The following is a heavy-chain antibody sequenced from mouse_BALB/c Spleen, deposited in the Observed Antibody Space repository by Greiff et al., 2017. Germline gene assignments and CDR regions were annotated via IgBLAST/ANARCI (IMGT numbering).Heavy chain of an antibody. CDR3: ARSRDGYDY. D-gene: IGHD2-3*01. CDR2: INPSTGYT. CDR1: GYTFTSYW. Sequence: VQLQESGAELAKPGASVKMSCKASGYTFTSYWMHWVKQRPGQGLEWIGYINPSTGYTEYNQKFKDKATLTADKSSSTAYMQLSSLTSEDSAVYYCARSRDGYDYWGQGTTLTVSS. V-gene: IGHV1-7*01. J-gene: IGHJ2*01.